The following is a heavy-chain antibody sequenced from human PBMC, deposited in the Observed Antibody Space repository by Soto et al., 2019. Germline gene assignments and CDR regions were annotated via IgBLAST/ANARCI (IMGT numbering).Heavy chain of an antibody. Sequence: SQTCSLTCAISGDSVSSNSAAWNWIRQSPSRGLEWLGRTYYGSKWYNDYAVSVKSRITINPDTSKNQFSLQLNSVTPEDTAVYYCARSSSCSSTSCYDANWFDPWGQGTLVTVSS. J-gene: IGHJ5*02. CDR2: TYYGSKWYN. CDR1: GDSVSSNSAA. D-gene: IGHD2-2*01. CDR3: ARSSSCSSTSCYDANWFDP. V-gene: IGHV6-1*01.